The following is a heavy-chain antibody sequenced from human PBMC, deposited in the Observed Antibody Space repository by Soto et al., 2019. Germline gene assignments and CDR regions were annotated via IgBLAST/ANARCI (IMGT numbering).Heavy chain of an antibody. CDR1: GGTFSSYA. Sequence: SVKVSCKASGGTFSSYAMNWVRQAPGQGLEWMGGFIPIFGTANYAQKFQGRVTITADESTSTAYMELSSLRSEDTAVYYCARDRRYYGSGSYYNGIDYWGQGTLVTVSS. V-gene: IGHV1-69*13. CDR2: FIPIFGTA. D-gene: IGHD3-10*01. J-gene: IGHJ4*02. CDR3: ARDRRYYGSGSYYNGIDY.